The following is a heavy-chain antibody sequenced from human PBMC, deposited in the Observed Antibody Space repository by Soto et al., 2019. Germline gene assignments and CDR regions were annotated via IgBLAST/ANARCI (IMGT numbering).Heavy chain of an antibody. D-gene: IGHD6-19*01. J-gene: IGHJ6*02. CDR2: IIPMFGSP. V-gene: IGHV1-69*06. CDR1: GGTLGTNA. CDR3: ARGGFVAGLYNALDA. Sequence: QVQLVQSGAEVKKAGSSVKVSCKTSGGTLGTNAISWVRQAPGQGLEWMGAIIPMFGSPKYAQMFQGRVTITADNPTSTIYMEMISLTSADTAVYYCARGGFVAGLYNALDAWGQGTTVAVSS.